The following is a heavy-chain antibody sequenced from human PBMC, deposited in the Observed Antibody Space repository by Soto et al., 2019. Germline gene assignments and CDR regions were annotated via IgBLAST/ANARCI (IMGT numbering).Heavy chain of an antibody. V-gene: IGHV3-48*01. CDR1: GFTFSSYS. D-gene: IGHD3-3*02. Sequence: EVQLVESGGGLVQPGGSLRLSCAASGFTFSSYSMNWVRQAPGKGLEWVSYISSSSSKIYYADSVKGRFTISRDNAKNSLYLQMNSLRAEDTAVYYCARASIFFDLWGRGTLVTVSS. CDR3: ARASIFFDL. CDR2: ISSSSSKI. J-gene: IGHJ2*01.